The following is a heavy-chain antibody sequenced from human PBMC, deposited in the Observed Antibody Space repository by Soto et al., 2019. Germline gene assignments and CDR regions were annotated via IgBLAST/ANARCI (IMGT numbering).Heavy chain of an antibody. V-gene: IGHV3-7*03. Sequence: EVQLVESGGDLVQPGGSLRLSCAASEFTFSSYSMTWVRQVPGKGLEWVANIKEDGGEKFYVDSVKGRFTISRDNAKNSLYLQMNSLRAEDSAVYYCAREARGSQRLLMAAGGRNLYGMDVWGQGTTVTVSS. CDR2: IKEDGGEK. CDR1: EFTFSSYS. D-gene: IGHD6-13*01. CDR3: AREARGSQRLLMAAGGRNLYGMDV. J-gene: IGHJ6*02.